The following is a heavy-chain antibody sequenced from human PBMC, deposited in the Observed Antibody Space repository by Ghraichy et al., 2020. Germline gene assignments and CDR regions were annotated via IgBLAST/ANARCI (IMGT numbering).Heavy chain of an antibody. Sequence: SETLSLTCGFYGRSFSGYYWSWVRQPPGKGLEWIGEINHSGSTNYSPSLESRVTISLDTSKNQFSLEVNSMTAADTAVYYCASVTRSGRDASWGQGTLVTVSP. CDR3: ASVTRSGRDAS. D-gene: IGHD4-17*01. V-gene: IGHV4-34*01. CDR1: GRSFSGYY. CDR2: INHSGST. J-gene: IGHJ4*02.